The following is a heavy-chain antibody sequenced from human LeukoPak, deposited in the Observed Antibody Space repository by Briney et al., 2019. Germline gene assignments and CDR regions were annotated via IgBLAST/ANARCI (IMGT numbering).Heavy chain of an antibody. D-gene: IGHD2/OR15-2a*01. J-gene: IGHJ5*02. CDR1: GGSITSYS. V-gene: IGHV4-4*07. CDR2: VYSSGGT. Sequence: AETLSLTCTVSGGSITSYSWSWIRQPAGKGLEWIGHVYSSGGTNYNPSLKSRVTMSMDTSKNQFSLKLRSVTAADTAVYYCARLLSRNWFLPWGQGTLVSVSS. CDR3: ARLLSRNWFLP.